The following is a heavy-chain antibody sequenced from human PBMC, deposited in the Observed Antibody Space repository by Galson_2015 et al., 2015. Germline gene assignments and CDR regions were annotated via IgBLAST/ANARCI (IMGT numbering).Heavy chain of an antibody. D-gene: IGHD2-2*01. CDR2: IIPIFGTA. Sequence: SVKVSCKASEGTFSSYAISWVRQAPGQGLEWMGGIIPIFGTANYAQKFQGRVTITADESTNTAYMELSSLRSEDTAVYYCARGGGCSSTSCYLDYYYYYGMDVWGQGTTVTVSS. J-gene: IGHJ6*02. CDR3: ARGGGCSSTSCYLDYYYYYGMDV. CDR1: EGTFSSYA. V-gene: IGHV1-69*13.